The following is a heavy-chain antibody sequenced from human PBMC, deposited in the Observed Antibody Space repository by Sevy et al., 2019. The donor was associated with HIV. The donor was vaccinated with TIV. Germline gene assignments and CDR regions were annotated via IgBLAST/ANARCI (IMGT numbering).Heavy chain of an antibody. CDR2: NYYSGIT. CDR1: GDSIRYFY. CDR3: ARASPEHYYGVDV. Sequence: ETLSLTCTVSGDSIRYFYRTWIRQPPGKGLEWIGYNYYSGITNYNPSLKSRVTISVDTSKNQFSLKLRSVTAADTAVYYCARASPEHYYGVDVWGQGTTVTVSS. J-gene: IGHJ6*02. V-gene: IGHV4-59*01. D-gene: IGHD1-26*01.